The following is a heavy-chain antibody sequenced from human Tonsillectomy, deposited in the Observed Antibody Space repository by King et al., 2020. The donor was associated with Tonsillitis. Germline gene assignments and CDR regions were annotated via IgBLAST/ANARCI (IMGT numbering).Heavy chain of an antibody. CDR2: IDPTDSST. CDR3: ARHYYDSSGQQPPFDY. V-gene: IGHV5-10-1*01. J-gene: IGHJ4*02. D-gene: IGHD3-22*01. Sequence: QLVQSGAEVKKPGESLRISCKGSGYSFTNYWISWVRQMPGKGLEWMGRIDPTDSSTNYSPSFQGHVTISADRSISTAYLQWSSLKASDTAIYYCARHYYDSSGQQPPFDYWGQGTLVTVSS. CDR1: GYSFTNYW.